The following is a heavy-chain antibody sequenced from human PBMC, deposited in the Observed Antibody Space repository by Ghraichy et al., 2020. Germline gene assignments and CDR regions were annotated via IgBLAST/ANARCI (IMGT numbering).Heavy chain of an antibody. J-gene: IGHJ6*02. CDR1: GGSISSSSYY. V-gene: IGHV4-39*01. D-gene: IGHD3-9*01. CDR3: ARLNYDILTGPKPYGMDV. CDR2: IYYSGST. Sequence: SETLSLTCTVSGGSISSSSYYWGWIRQPPGKGLEWIGSIYYSGSTYYNPSLKSRVTISVDTSKNQFSLKLSSVTAADTAVYYCARLNYDILTGPKPYGMDVWDQGTTVTVSS.